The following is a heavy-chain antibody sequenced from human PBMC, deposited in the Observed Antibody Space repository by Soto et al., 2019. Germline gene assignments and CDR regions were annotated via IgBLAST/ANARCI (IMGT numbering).Heavy chain of an antibody. D-gene: IGHD3-22*01. CDR2: IIPIFGTA. CDR1: GGTFSSYA. Sequence: QVQLVQSGAEVKKPGSSVKVSCKASGGTFSSYAISWVRQAPGQGLEWMGGIIPIFGTANYAQKFQRRVTITADESTSTAYMELSSLRSEDTAVYYCARSRVTYYYDRRAFDIWGQGTMVTVSS. V-gene: IGHV1-69*01. CDR3: ARSRVTYYYDRRAFDI. J-gene: IGHJ3*02.